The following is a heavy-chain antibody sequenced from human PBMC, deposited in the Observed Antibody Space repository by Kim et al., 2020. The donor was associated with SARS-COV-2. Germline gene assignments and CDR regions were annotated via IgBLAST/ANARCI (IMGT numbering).Heavy chain of an antibody. J-gene: IGHJ4*02. Sequence: GGSLRLSCAASGFTFSGYAMHWVRQAPGKGPEWVSGVWCDGGNIGYADSVKGRFTISRDNSKNSLYLQMDDLRVEDTAVYYCARAAVVVIPPSHGMGFWGQGTPVTVSS. CDR2: VWCDGGNI. CDR3: ARAAVVVIPPSHGMGF. V-gene: IGHV3-33*01. CDR1: GFTFSGYA. D-gene: IGHD2-15*01.